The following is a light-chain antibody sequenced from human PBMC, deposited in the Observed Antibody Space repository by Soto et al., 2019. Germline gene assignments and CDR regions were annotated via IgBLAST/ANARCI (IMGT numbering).Light chain of an antibody. J-gene: IGKJ1*01. Sequence: EIVLTQSPGTLSLSPGERATLSCRVSHRVSSSFLAWHQQKPGQAPRLLIYGASTRATGIPDRFSGSGSGTDFTLPISRLEPEDFAVYYCQQYNSSPWTFGQGTKVEIK. CDR2: GAS. V-gene: IGKV3-20*01. CDR3: QQYNSSPWT. CDR1: HRVSSSF.